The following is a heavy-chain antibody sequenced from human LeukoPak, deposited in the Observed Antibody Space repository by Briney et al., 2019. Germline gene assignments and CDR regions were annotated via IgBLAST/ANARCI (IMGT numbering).Heavy chain of an antibody. CDR3: ARARTHAYYFDY. V-gene: IGHV3-53*01. D-gene: IGHD2-15*01. CDR2: IYSGGST. J-gene: IGHJ4*02. Sequence: GGSLRLSCAASGFTVSNNYMSWVRQAPGKGLEWVSIIYSGGSTYYADSVKGRFTISRDNSKNTLYLQMNSLRAEDTAVYYCARARTHAYYFDYWGQGTLVTVSS. CDR1: GFTVSNNY.